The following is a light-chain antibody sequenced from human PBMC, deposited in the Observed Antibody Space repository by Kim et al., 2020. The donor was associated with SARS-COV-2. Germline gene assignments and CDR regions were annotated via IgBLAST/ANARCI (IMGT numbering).Light chain of an antibody. V-gene: IGLV3-21*04. CDR2: YDS. J-gene: IGLJ3*02. CDR3: QVWDSSSDHRGV. Sequence: PGKTARITCGGNNIGSKSGHWYQQKPGQAPVLVIYYDSDRPSGIPERFSGSNSGNTATLTISRVEAGDEADYYCQVWDSSSDHRGVFGGGTQLTVL. CDR1: NIGSKS.